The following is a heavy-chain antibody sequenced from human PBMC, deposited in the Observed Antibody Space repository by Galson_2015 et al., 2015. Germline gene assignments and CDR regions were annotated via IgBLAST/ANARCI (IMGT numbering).Heavy chain of an antibody. Sequence: SLRLSCAAPGFTFSSYDMNWVRQAPGKGLEWVSYISGSGNSIYYADSVKGRFTISRDNAKNSLYLQMNSLRAEDTAVYYCARESSRAGGNWFDPWGQGTLVTVSS. CDR2: ISGSGNSI. CDR1: GFTFSSYD. D-gene: IGHD3-16*01. J-gene: IGHJ5*02. CDR3: ARESSRAGGNWFDP. V-gene: IGHV3-48*03.